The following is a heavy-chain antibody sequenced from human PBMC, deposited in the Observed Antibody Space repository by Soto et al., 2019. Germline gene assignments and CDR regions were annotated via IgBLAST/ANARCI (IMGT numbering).Heavy chain of an antibody. J-gene: IGHJ3*02. Sequence: GGSLRLSCAASGFTFSSYGMHWVRQAPGKGLEWVAVISYDGSNKYYADSVKGRFTISRDNSKNTLYLQMNSLRAEDTAVYYCAKDRLLGPRGITMITKGAFDIWGQGTMVTV. CDR2: ISYDGSNK. V-gene: IGHV3-30*18. D-gene: IGHD3-22*01. CDR1: GFTFSSYG. CDR3: AKDRLLGPRGITMITKGAFDI.